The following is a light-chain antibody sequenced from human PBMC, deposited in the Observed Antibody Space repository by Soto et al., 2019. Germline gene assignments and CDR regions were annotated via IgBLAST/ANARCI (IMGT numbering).Light chain of an antibody. CDR2: GVS. J-gene: IGKJ2*01. V-gene: IGKV3-15*01. CDR3: QQYDNWPYT. Sequence: EIVMTQSPATLSVSPGERATLSCRASQSVSSNLGWYQQKAGQAPRLLIYGVSTRATGIPARFSGSGSGTDFTLTISSLQSADFAVYYCQQYDNWPYTFGQGTKLEI. CDR1: QSVSSN.